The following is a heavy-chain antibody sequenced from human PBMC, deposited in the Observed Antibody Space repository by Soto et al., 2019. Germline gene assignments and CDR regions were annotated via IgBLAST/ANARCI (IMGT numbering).Heavy chain of an antibody. V-gene: IGHV3-23*01. J-gene: IGHJ6*02. CDR1: GFTFSSYA. CDR3: AKVMGLLWFGELSQHYYYGMDV. CDR2: ISGSGGST. D-gene: IGHD3-10*01. Sequence: EVQLLESGGGLVQPGGSLRLSCAASGFTFSSYAMSWVRQAPGKGLEWVSAISGSGGSTYYADSVKGRFTISRDNSKNTLYLQMNSLRAEDTAVYYCAKVMGLLWFGELSQHYYYGMDVWGQGTTVTVSS.